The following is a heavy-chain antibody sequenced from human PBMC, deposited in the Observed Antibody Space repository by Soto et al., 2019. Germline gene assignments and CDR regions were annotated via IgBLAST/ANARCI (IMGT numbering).Heavy chain of an antibody. CDR1: GFAVSSNF. CDR3: ARATMLGLLSS. V-gene: IGHV3-66*01. CDR2: IYSGGST. D-gene: IGHD3-22*01. Sequence: EVQLVESGGGLVQPGGSLRLSCAASGFAVSSNFMSWVRQAPGKGLEWVSVIYSGGSTYYADSVKGRFTISRDNSENTLYLQMNSLRAEDTAIYYCARATMLGLLSSWGQGTLVTVSS. J-gene: IGHJ5*02.